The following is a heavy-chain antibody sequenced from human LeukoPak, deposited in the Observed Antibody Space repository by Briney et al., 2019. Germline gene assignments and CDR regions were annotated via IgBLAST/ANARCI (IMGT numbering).Heavy chain of an antibody. D-gene: IGHD3-10*01. V-gene: IGHV3-23*01. CDR3: AKVGTHMVRGGNDY. CDR1: GFTFSSYA. CDR2: ISGSGGST. J-gene: IGHJ4*02. Sequence: GGSLRLSCAASGFTFSSYAMSWVRQAPGKGLEWVSAISGSGGSTYYADSVKGRFTISRDNSKNTLYLQMTSLRAEDTAVYYCAKVGTHMVRGGNDYWGQGTLVTVSS.